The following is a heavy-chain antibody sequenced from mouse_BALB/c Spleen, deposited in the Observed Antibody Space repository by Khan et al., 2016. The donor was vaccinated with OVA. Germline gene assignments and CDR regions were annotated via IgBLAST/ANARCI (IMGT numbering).Heavy chain of an antibody. V-gene: IGHV1-20*02. D-gene: IGHD1-1*01. J-gene: IGHJ2*01. CDR2: INPHIGET. CDR3: ARKNGSDFDY. CDR1: GYSFTGYF. Sequence: VQLQQSGPELVKPGASVKISCKASGYSFTGYFMNWVMQSHGKSLEWIGRINPHIGETFYNQKFKGKATLTVDDSSSTAHMELWSLASEDSAVFTSARKNGSDFDYWGQGTTLTVSS.